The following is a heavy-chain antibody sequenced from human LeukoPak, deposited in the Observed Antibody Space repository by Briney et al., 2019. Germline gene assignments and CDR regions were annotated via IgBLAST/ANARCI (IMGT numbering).Heavy chain of an antibody. J-gene: IGHJ4*02. D-gene: IGHD3-22*01. CDR1: GGSISSHY. Sequence: SETLSLTCTVSGGSISSHYWSWFRQPPGKELEWIAYIYYSGTTDYNPSLKSRVTISLDTSRTQFSLKLDSVTAADTAVYYCARKRHDSSGYHFDYWGQGTRVTVSS. CDR2: IYYSGTT. CDR3: ARKRHDSSGYHFDY. V-gene: IGHV4-59*11.